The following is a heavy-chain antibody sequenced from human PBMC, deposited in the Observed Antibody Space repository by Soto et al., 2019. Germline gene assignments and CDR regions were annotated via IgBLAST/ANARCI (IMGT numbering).Heavy chain of an antibody. CDR1: GGSISSGGYY. V-gene: IGHV4-31*03. D-gene: IGHD3-3*01. CDR2: IYYSGST. J-gene: IGHJ4*02. Sequence: SETLSLTCTVSGGSISSGGYYWSWIRQHPGKGLEWIGYIYYSGSTYYNPSLKSRVTISVDTSKNQFSLKLSSVTAADTAAYYCARGSFYDFWSGYGYWGQGTLVTVSS. CDR3: ARGSFYDFWSGYGY.